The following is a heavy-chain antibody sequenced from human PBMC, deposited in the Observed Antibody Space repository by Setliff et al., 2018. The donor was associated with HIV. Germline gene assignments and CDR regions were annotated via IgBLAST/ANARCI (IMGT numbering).Heavy chain of an antibody. V-gene: IGHV3-7*01. CDR1: RFDFNNYW. CDR3: ARKLRPGHGVDV. J-gene: IGHJ6*02. CDR2: IDQDGSEK. Sequence: GGSLRLSCAASRFDFNNYWMCWVRQAPGKGLEWVAKIDQDGSEKNYVDSVKGRFTISRDNAKNSMDLQMNSRRADDTAIYYCARKLRPGHGVDVWGQGTTVTVSS. D-gene: IGHD3-10*01.